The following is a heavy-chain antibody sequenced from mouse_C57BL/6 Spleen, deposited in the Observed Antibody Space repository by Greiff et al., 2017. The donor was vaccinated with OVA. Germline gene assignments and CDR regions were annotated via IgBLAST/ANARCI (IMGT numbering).Heavy chain of an antibody. V-gene: IGHV1-55*01. J-gene: IGHJ4*01. CDR1: GYTFTSYW. Sequence: QVQLKQPGAELVKPGASVKMSCKASGYTFTSYWITWVKQRPGQGLEWIGDIYPGSGSTNYNEKFKSKATLTVDTSSSTAYMQLSSLTSEDSAVYYCARGGDWDDAMDYWGQGTSVTVSS. D-gene: IGHD4-1*01. CDR2: IYPGSGST. CDR3: ARGGDWDDAMDY.